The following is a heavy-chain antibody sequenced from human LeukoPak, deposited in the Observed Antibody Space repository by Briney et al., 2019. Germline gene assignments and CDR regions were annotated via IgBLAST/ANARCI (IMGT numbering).Heavy chain of an antibody. V-gene: IGHV4-61*02. CDR3: ASGAAAAPGVGY. J-gene: IGHJ4*02. CDR2: IYTSGST. D-gene: IGHD6-13*01. Sequence: SQTLSLTCTVSGGSISSGSYYWSWIRQPAGKGLEWIGRIYTSGSTNYNPSLKSRVTISVDTSKNQFSLKLSSVTAADTAVYYCASGAAAAPGVGYWGQGTLVTVSS. CDR1: GGSISSGSYY.